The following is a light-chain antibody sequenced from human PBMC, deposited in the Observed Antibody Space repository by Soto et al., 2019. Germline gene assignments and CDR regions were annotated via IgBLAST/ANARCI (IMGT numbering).Light chain of an antibody. J-gene: IGKJ2*01. CDR2: AAS. V-gene: IGKV1-39*01. CDR3: QQTFIGRT. Sequence: DIQMTQSPSSLSASVGDRVTITCRASQSISTYLNWYQQKSGKAPELLIYAASRLPSGVPSRFSGSGSETDFILTISSLPPEDFATYYCQQTFIGRTFGQGTKLEI. CDR1: QSISTY.